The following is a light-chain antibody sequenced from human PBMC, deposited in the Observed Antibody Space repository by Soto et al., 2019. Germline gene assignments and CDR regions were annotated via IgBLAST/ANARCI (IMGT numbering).Light chain of an antibody. J-gene: IGKJ1*01. Sequence: EIVVTQSPATLSVSPGERATLSCRASQSVSSNLAWYQQKPGQAPRLLINGASTRATGIPARFSGSGSGTEFSLTIGSLQSEDFAVYYCQQYSDWPQTFGQGTKVDIK. V-gene: IGKV3-15*01. CDR3: QQYSDWPQT. CDR1: QSVSSN. CDR2: GAS.